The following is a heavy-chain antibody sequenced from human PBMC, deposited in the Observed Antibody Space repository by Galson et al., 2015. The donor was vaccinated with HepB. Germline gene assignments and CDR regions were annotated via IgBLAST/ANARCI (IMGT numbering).Heavy chain of an antibody. D-gene: IGHD3-22*01. V-gene: IGHV3-21*01. J-gene: IGHJ6*02. Sequence: SLRLSCAASGFTFSSYSMNWVRQAPGKGLEWVSSISSSSSYIYYADSVKGRFTISRDNAKNSLYLQMNSLRAEDTAVYYCARSPVRAMIGTGGGTYYYYYGMDVWGQGTTVTVSS. CDR2: ISSSSSYI. CDR1: GFTFSSYS. CDR3: ARSPVRAMIGTGGGTYYYYYGMDV.